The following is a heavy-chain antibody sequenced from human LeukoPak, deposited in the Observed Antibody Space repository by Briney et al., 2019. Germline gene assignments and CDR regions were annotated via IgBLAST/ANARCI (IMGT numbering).Heavy chain of an antibody. Sequence: GGSLRLSCAASGFTFSDYYMSWIRQAPGKGLEWVSYISSSGSTIYYAGSVKGRFTISRDNAKNSLYLQMNSLRAEDTAVYYCARPYSSGWSYYYYMDVWGKGTTVTVSS. CDR3: ARPYSSGWSYYYYMDV. J-gene: IGHJ6*03. V-gene: IGHV3-11*04. CDR1: GFTFSDYY. D-gene: IGHD6-19*01. CDR2: ISSSGSTI.